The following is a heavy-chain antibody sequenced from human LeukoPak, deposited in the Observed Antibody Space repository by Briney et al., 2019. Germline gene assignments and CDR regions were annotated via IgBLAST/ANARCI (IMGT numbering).Heavy chain of an antibody. J-gene: IGHJ3*02. Sequence: GGSLRLSCAASGFTFSSYAMSWVRQAPGKGLEWVSATSGSGGSTYYADSVKGRFTISRDNSKNTLYLQMNSLRAEDTAVYYCAKDLVIVVVARSLGAFDIWGQGTMVTVSS. CDR1: GFTFSSYA. CDR3: AKDLVIVVVARSLGAFDI. CDR2: TSGSGGST. V-gene: IGHV3-23*01. D-gene: IGHD3-22*01.